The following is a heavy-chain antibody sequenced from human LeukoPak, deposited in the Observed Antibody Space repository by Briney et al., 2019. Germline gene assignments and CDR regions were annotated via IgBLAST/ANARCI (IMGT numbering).Heavy chain of an antibody. J-gene: IGHJ3*02. CDR3: ARFSIKGSGSPAAFDI. V-gene: IGHV5-51*01. D-gene: IGHD2-15*01. CDR1: GYSFTSYW. CDR2: IYPGDSDT. Sequence: GESLKISCKGSGYSFTSYWIGWVRQMPGKGLEWMGIIYPGDSDTRYSPSFQGQVTISADKSNSTAYLQWSSLKASDTAMYYCARFSIKGSGSPAAFDIWGQGTMVTVSS.